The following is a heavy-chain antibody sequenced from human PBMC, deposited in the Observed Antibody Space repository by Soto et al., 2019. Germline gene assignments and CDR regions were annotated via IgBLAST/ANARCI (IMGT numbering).Heavy chain of an antibody. CDR3: ASGASRWYPYFFDS. D-gene: IGHD6-13*01. V-gene: IGHV1-69*01. J-gene: IGHJ4*02. CDR1: EGTFNSYA. Sequence: QAQVVQSGAEVRKPGSSVKLSCKASEGTFNSYAIAWVRQAPGQGLEWMGGIIPYYNTLNYAQKFQDRVTITADDSTNTVYMALSSLRSDDTAVYFGASGASRWYPYFFDSWAQGTRVTVSS. CDR2: IIPYYNTL.